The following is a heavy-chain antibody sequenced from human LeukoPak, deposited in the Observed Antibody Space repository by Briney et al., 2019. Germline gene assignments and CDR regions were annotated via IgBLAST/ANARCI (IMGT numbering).Heavy chain of an antibody. CDR3: AKDVATVGIVDF. CDR1: GFTFSRHW. Sequence: GGSLRLSCAASGFTFSRHWMSWVRQAPGKGLEWVALISWDGNSIYYADSVKGRFTISRDNGKNSLYLQMLNLRTEDTAFYYCAKDVATVGIVDFWGQGTLVTVSS. CDR2: ISWDGNSI. D-gene: IGHD2-21*01. J-gene: IGHJ4*02. V-gene: IGHV3-43*01.